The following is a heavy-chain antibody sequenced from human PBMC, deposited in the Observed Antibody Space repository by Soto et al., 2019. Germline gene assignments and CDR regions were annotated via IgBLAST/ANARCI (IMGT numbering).Heavy chain of an antibody. V-gene: IGHV1-69*06. CDR1: GGTFSSYA. CDR2: IIPIFGTA. CDR3: ARTELLPGPFDY. J-gene: IGHJ4*02. Sequence: SVKVSCKASGGTFSSYAISWVRQAPGQGLEWMGGIIPIFGTANYAQKFQGRVTITADKSTSTAYMELSSLRSEDTAVYYCARTELLPGPFDYWGQGTLVTVSS. D-gene: IGHD1-26*01.